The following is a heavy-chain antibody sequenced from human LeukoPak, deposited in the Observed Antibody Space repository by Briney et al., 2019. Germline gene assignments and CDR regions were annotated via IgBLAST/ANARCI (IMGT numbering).Heavy chain of an antibody. J-gene: IGHJ4*02. CDR3: AKPDYDILTGSFDY. V-gene: IGHV3-30-3*02. CDR2: ISYDGSNT. Sequence: GGSLRLSCAASGFTFSTYAMHWVRQAPGKGLEWVAVISYDGSNTYSADSVKGRFTISRDNSKNTLFLQMSSLTPEDTAVYYCAKPDYDILTGSFDYWGQGTLVTVSS. CDR1: GFTFSTYA. D-gene: IGHD3-9*01.